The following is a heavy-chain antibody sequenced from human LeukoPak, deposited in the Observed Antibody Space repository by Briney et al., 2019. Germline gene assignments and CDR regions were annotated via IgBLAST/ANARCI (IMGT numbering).Heavy chain of an antibody. V-gene: IGHV3-33*01. CDR3: ARAIRAPAYCDGDCSYFDY. Sequence: GGPLRLSCAASGFTFSSYGMHWVRQAPGKGLEWVAVIWYDGSNKYYADSVRGRFTISRDNSKDTLYLQMSSLRAEDTAVYYCARAIRAPAYCDGDCSYFDYWGQGTLVTVSS. CDR1: GFTFSSYG. D-gene: IGHD2-21*02. J-gene: IGHJ4*02. CDR2: IWYDGSNK.